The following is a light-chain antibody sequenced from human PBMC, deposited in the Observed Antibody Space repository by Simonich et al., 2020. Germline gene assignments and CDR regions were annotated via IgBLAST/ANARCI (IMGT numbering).Light chain of an antibody. CDR1: QSVLYNPNNKHY. V-gene: IGKV4-1*01. Sequence: DIVMTQSPDSLAVSLGERATINCKSSQSVLYNPNNKHYLAWYQQKPGQPPKLLIYWAAPRESGVPDRFSCIGSGTDFTLTISSLQAEDVAVYYCQQYYSTPYTFGQGTKLEIK. J-gene: IGKJ2*01. CDR3: QQYYSTPYT. CDR2: WAA.